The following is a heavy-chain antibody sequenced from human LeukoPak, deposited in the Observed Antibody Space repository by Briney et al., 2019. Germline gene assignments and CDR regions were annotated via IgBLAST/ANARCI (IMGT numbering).Heavy chain of an antibody. CDR3: ARRRDLYSGSYYPFDY. CDR2: TFSGYSYS. CDR1: GYNFTPYW. V-gene: IGHV5-51*01. J-gene: IGHJ4*02. D-gene: IGHD1-26*01. Sequence: GESLKISCQSFGYNFTPYWIVWVRQLPGKGLEWRGSTFSGYSYSIYSPSFQGHVTMSVDKSISTAYLQWSSLTASDTAMYYCARRRDLYSGSYYPFDYWGQGTLVTVSS.